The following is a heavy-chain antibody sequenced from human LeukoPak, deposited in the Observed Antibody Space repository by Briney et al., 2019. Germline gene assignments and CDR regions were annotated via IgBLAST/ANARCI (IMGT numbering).Heavy chain of an antibody. D-gene: IGHD3-22*01. J-gene: IGHJ4*02. CDR3: ARGGVTMIVPIL. V-gene: IGHV3-53*01. Sequence: GGSLRLSCAASGFTVSSSYMTWVRQAPGKGLEWVSVIYSGGSTYYVDSVKGRFTISRDNSKNTLYLQMNSLRAEDTAVYYCARGGVTMIVPILWGQGTLVTVSS. CDR1: GFTVSSSY. CDR2: IYSGGST.